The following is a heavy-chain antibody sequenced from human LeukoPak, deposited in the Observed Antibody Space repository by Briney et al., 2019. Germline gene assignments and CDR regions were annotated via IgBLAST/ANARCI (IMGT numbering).Heavy chain of an antibody. V-gene: IGHV1-46*01. CDR3: ARGSSGSYLNYFDY. Sequence: GASVKVSCKASGYSFTNHYIHCVRQAPGQGLEWMGIIDPSGGSTSYAQKFQGRVTMTRDMSTSTVYMELSSLRSEDTAVYHWARGSSGSYLNYFDYWGQGTLVTVSS. D-gene: IGHD1-26*01. CDR1: GYSFTNHY. CDR2: IDPSGGST. J-gene: IGHJ4*02.